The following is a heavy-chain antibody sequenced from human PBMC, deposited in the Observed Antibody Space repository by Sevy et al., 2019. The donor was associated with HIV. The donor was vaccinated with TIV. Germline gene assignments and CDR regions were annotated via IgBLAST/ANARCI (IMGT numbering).Heavy chain of an antibody. V-gene: IGHV4-34*01. D-gene: IGHD2-2*01. CDR3: ARSPPIVVVPGAPSWFDP. CDR1: GGSFSGYY. CDR2: INHRGST. Sequence: SETLSLTCAVHGGSFSGYYWNWIRQPPGKGLEWIGEINHRGSTNYNPSLKSRVTISVDTSKNQFSLKLSSVTAADTTVYYCARSPPIVVVPGAPSWFDPWGKGTLVSVSS. J-gene: IGHJ5*02.